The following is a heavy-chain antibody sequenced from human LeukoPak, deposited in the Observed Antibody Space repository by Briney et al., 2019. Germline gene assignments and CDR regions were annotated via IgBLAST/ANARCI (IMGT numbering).Heavy chain of an antibody. J-gene: IGHJ4*02. V-gene: IGHV3-15*01. CDR1: QVTFSNTW. D-gene: IGHD2-15*01. Sequence: KPGGSLGLSCVASQVTFSNTWMNSVRQAPAKVLEWVGRIKSKTDGGTTDYAAPEKGRVNILRDGSKNTEYLQMNSLKTEYTAVYFCTTVTVCPGSSCPGAFNYWGQGTLVTVSS. CDR3: TTVTVCPGSSCPGAFNY. CDR2: IKSKTDGGTT.